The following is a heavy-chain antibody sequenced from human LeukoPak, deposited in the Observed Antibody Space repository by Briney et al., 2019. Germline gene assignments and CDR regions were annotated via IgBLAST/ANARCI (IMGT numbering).Heavy chain of an antibody. J-gene: IGHJ4*02. CDR2: IKSKTDGGTT. CDR1: GFTFSNAW. CDR3: RRSIVVVPGQTDY. V-gene: IGHV3-15*01. D-gene: IGHD2-2*01. Sequence: GGSLRLSCAASGFTFSNAWMSWVRQAPGKGLEWVGRIKSKTDGGTTDYAAPVKGRFTISRDDSKNTLYLQMNSLKTEDTAVYYCRRSIVVVPGQTDYWGQGTLVTVSS.